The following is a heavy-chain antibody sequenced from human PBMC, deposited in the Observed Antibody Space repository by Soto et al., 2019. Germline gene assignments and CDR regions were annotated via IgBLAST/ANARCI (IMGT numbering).Heavy chain of an antibody. CDR3: AARMVAVAGIGY. CDR1: GFTFTSSA. V-gene: IGHV1-58*01. CDR2: IVVGSANT. D-gene: IGHD6-19*01. Sequence: SVKVSCKASGFTFTSSAVQWVRQARGQRLEWIGWIVVGSANTNYAQKFQERVTITRDMSTSTAYMELSSLRSEDTAVYYCAARMVAVAGIGYWGQGTLVTVSS. J-gene: IGHJ4*02.